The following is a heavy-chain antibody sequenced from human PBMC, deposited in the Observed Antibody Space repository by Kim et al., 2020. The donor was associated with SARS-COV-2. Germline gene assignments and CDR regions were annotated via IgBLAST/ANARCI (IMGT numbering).Heavy chain of an antibody. Sequence: SETLSLTCTVSGGSTSSYYWSWIRQPPGKGLEWIGYIYYSGSTNYNPSLKSRVTISVDTSRNQFSLKLSSVTAADTAVYYCSSRHSSGWPGYFDYWGQGTLVTVSS. CDR2: IYYSGST. D-gene: IGHD6-19*01. V-gene: IGHV4-59*13. J-gene: IGHJ4*02. CDR3: SSRHSSGWPGYFDY. CDR1: GGSTSSYY.